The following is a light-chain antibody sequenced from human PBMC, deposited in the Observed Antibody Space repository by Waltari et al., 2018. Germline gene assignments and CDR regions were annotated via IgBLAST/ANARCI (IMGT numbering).Light chain of an antibody. CDR2: EDT. J-gene: IGLJ3*02. Sequence: SYELTQPPSVSVSSGQTAIITCSGNKLGYKYVYCYQQKPGHSPVLIIYEDTMRPSGIPERFSGSNSGNTATLTISGTQTLDEADYYCQVWDGITSTGVFGGGTRLTVL. CDR1: KLGYKY. V-gene: IGLV3-1*01. CDR3: QVWDGITSTGV.